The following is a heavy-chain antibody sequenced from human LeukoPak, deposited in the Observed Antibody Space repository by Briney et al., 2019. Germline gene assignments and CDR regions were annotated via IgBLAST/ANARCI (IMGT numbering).Heavy chain of an antibody. CDR1: GYTFTSYG. D-gene: IGHD3-10*01. CDR2: ISAYNGNT. CDR3: ARDRLDVWFGELSDAFDI. Sequence: GASVKISCKASGYTFTSYGIGWVRQAPGQGLEWMGWISAYNGNTNYAQKLQGRVTMTTDTSTSTAYMELRSLRSDDTAVYYCARDRLDVWFGELSDAFDIWGQGTMVTVSS. V-gene: IGHV1-18*01. J-gene: IGHJ3*02.